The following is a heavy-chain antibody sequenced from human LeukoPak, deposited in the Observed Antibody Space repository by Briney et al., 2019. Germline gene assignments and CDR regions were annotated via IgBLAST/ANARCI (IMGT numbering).Heavy chain of an antibody. CDR3: ARVDSGGAFDI. V-gene: IGHV1-18*01. Sequence: ASVKVSCKASGYTFSSYGLSWVRQAPGQGLEWMGWISPYNGKTNYTQKVQGRVTMTTDTSTGTAYMELRSLRSDDTAVYYCARVDSGGAFDIWGQGTMVTVSS. J-gene: IGHJ3*02. CDR1: GYTFSSYG. D-gene: IGHD1-26*01. CDR2: ISPYNGKT.